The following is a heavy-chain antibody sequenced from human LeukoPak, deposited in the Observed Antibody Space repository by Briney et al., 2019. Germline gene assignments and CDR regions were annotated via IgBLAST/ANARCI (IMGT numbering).Heavy chain of an antibody. CDR2: ISYSGGST. CDR1: GFSFSSYA. CDR3: ARGRWHYYDSRLPLAAFDI. V-gene: IGHV3-23*01. D-gene: IGHD3-22*01. J-gene: IGHJ3*02. Sequence: GGSLRLSCAASGFSFSSYAMSWVRQAPGKGLEWVSGISYSGGSTYSADSVKGRFTISRDNSKNTLFLQMNRLRAEDTAVYYCARGRWHYYDSRLPLAAFDIWGQGTMVTVSS.